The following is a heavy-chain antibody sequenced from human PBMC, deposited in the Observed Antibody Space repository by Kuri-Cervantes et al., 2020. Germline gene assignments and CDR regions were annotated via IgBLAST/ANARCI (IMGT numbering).Heavy chain of an antibody. Sequence: GGSLRLSCAASGFTFNTNWMNWVRQAPGKGLGWVALIKEDVNKKYYVDSVNGRFTISRDNAKNTLYLQMNSLRAEATAVYYCAAGGGWTYGGKVEPWGQGTLVTVSS. D-gene: IGHD4-23*01. CDR3: AAGGGWTYGGKVEP. V-gene: IGHV3-7*01. J-gene: IGHJ5*02. CDR1: GFTFNTNW. CDR2: IKEDVNKK.